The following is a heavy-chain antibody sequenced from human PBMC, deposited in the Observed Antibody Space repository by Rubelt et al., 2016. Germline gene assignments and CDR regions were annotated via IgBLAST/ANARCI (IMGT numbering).Heavy chain of an antibody. D-gene: IGHD2-21*02. Sequence: QVQLQESGPGLVKPSETLSLTCIVSGDSISSSSYYWGWIRQPPGKGLEWIGSIYYSGSTYYNPSLKSRVSISVDTSKNQFSLSLSSVTAADTAMYYCARRNVVVTASPIDHWGQGTLVTVSS. V-gene: IGHV4-39*01. CDR1: GDSISSSSYY. CDR3: ARRNVVVTASPIDH. CDR2: IYYSGST. J-gene: IGHJ4*02.